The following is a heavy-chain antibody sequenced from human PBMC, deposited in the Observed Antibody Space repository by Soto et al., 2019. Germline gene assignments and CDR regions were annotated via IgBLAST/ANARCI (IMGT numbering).Heavy chain of an antibody. D-gene: IGHD6-19*01. J-gene: IGHJ5*02. V-gene: IGHV1-2*02. Sequence: QVQLVQSGAEVKKPGASVKVSCKASGYTFTDYYMNWVRQAPGQGLEWMGWINPNNGVTNYAQKFQGRVTMTRDTSISTAYMDLSRLRSDDTALYYCAGGALTVANWFDPWGQGTQVTVSS. CDR3: AGGALTVANWFDP. CDR2: INPNNGVT. CDR1: GYTFTDYY.